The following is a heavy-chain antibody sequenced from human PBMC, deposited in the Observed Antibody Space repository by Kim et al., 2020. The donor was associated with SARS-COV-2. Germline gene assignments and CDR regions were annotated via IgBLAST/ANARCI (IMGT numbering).Heavy chain of an antibody. V-gene: IGHV3-30*02. D-gene: IGHD6-19*01. CDR3: AKDLSAYSSGWSGYYGMDV. J-gene: IGHJ6*02. Sequence: GRFTISRDNSKNTLYLQMNSLRAEDTVVYYCAKDLSAYSSGWSGYYGMDVWGQGTTVTVSS.